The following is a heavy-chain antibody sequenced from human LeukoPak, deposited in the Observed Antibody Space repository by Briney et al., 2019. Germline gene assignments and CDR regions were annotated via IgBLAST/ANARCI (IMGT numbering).Heavy chain of an antibody. Sequence: GGSLRLSCAASGFTFSSYAMSWVRQAPGKGLEWVSAISNSGGSTYYADSVKGRFTISRDNSKNTLSLQMNSLRAEDTAVYYCAKGVVGGNYQVDYNWFDPWGQGTLVTVSS. CDR3: AKGVVGGNYQVDYNWFDP. CDR1: GFTFSSYA. CDR2: ISNSGGST. J-gene: IGHJ5*02. V-gene: IGHV3-23*01. D-gene: IGHD1-26*01.